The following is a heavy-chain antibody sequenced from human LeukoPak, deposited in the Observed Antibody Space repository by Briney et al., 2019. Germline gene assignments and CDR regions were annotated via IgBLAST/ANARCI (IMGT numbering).Heavy chain of an antibody. CDR1: GGSFSGYY. CDR3: ARGVGRYYYGSGTGRWFDP. J-gene: IGHJ5*02. V-gene: IGHV4-34*01. D-gene: IGHD3-10*01. CDR2: INHSGST. Sequence: PSETLSLTCAVYGGSFSGYYWSWIRQPPGKGLEWIGEINHSGSTNYNPSLKSRVTISVDTSKNQFSLKLSSVTAADTAVYYCARGVGRYYYGSGTGRWFDPWGQGTLVTVSS.